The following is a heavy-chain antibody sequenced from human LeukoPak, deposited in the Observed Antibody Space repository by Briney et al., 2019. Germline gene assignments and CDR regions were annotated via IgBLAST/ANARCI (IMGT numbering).Heavy chain of an antibody. D-gene: IGHD2-2*02. CDR3: AGNLGYCSSTSCHRDDY. Sequence: SVKVSCKASGYTFSSYAISWVRQAPGQGLEWMGGIIPIFGTANYAQKFQGRVTITADKSTSTAYMELSSLRSEDTAVYYCAGNLGYCSSTSCHRDDYWGQGTLVTVSS. J-gene: IGHJ4*02. CDR2: IIPIFGTA. CDR1: GYTFSSYA. V-gene: IGHV1-69*06.